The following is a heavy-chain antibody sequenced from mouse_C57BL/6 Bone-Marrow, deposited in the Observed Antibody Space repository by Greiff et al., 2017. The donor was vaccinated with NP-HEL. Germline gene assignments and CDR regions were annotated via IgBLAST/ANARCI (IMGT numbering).Heavy chain of an antibody. V-gene: IGHV1-42*01. D-gene: IGHD1-1*01. Sequence: VQLKESGPELVKPGASVKISCKASGYSFTGYYMNWVKQSPEKSLEWIGEINPSTGGTTYNQKFKAKATLTVDKSSSTAYMQLKSLTSEDSAVYYCARKENYVGYYAMDYWGQGTSVTVSS. CDR1: GYSFTGYY. CDR3: ARKENYVGYYAMDY. CDR2: INPSTGGT. J-gene: IGHJ4*01.